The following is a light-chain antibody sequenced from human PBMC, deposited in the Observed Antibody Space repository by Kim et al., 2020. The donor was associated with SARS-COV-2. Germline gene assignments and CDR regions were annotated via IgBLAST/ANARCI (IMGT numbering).Light chain of an antibody. J-gene: IGKJ4*01. CDR3: QQYNNHILS. V-gene: IGKV1-5*01. CDR1: QSISNW. CDR2: DAS. Sequence: VSVGERVNITGRASQSISNWLAWDQQKPAKAPKLLIYDASTLESGVPSRFSGSGSGTEFTLTISSLQPDDFGTYYCQQYNNHILSFGGGTKVDIK.